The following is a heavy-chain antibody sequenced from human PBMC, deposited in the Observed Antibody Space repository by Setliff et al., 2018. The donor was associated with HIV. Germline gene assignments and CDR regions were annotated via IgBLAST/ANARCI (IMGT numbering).Heavy chain of an antibody. CDR1: GGSISCAPIN. V-gene: IGHV4-39*01. CDR2: VYYTGST. CDR3: ARGRFVGFDY. J-gene: IGHJ4*02. Sequence: SETLSLTCTVSGGSISCAPINWNWIRQPPGKAREWLGIVYYTGSTNYNPSLKSRVAMSVDTSKNQFALNLNSVTAADTAVYYCARGRFVGFDYWGQGTLVTVSS. D-gene: IGHD3-16*02.